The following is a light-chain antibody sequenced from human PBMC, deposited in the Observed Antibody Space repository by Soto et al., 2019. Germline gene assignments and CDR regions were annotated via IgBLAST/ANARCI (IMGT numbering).Light chain of an antibody. CDR3: QKYHSAPPFT. CDR1: QGISNS. V-gene: IGKV1-27*01. CDR2: AAS. Sequence: DIQMTQSPSSLSASVGDRVTITCRASQGISNSLAWYQQKPGKVPKLMIYAASTLQSGVPSRFSGSGSGTDFTLTISSLQPEDVATYYCQKYHSAPPFTFGPGTKVDIK. J-gene: IGKJ3*01.